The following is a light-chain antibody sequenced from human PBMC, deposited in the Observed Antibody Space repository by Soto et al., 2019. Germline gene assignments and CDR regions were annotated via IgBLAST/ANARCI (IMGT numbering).Light chain of an antibody. Sequence: DIQMTQSPSTLSASVGDRVTITCRASQTIGSWLAWYQQKPGKAPELLIYDASTLEGGVPSRFSGSGSGTEFSLTINSLQPDDFATFYCQQYSSFPRTFGQGTKVEIK. CDR1: QTIGSW. CDR3: QQYSSFPRT. V-gene: IGKV1-5*01. J-gene: IGKJ1*01. CDR2: DAS.